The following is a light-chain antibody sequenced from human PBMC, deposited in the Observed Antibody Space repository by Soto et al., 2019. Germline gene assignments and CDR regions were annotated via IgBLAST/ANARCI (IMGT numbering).Light chain of an antibody. CDR3: QQYDNCPWT. V-gene: IGKV3-15*01. J-gene: IGKJ1*01. Sequence: DIVMTQSPATLSVSPGERATLSCRASQSVSSNLAWYQQKPGQAPRLLIYGASTRATGIPARFSGSGSGTEFTLTISSLQSEDFAVYYCQQYDNCPWTFGQGTKVEIK. CDR1: QSVSSN. CDR2: GAS.